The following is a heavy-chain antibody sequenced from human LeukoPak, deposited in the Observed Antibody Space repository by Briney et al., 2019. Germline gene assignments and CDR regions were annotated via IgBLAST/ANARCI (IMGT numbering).Heavy chain of an antibody. V-gene: IGHV3-30*18. J-gene: IGHJ5*02. CDR2: ISYDGSNK. CDR3: AKRGSGSYGVRFDP. CDR1: GFTFSSYG. Sequence: PGGSLRLSCAASGFTFSSYGMHWVRQAPGKGLEWVAVISYDGSNKYYADSVKGRFTISRDNSKNTLYLQMNSLRAEDTAVYYCAKRGSGSYGVRFDPWGQGTLVTVSS. D-gene: IGHD3-10*01.